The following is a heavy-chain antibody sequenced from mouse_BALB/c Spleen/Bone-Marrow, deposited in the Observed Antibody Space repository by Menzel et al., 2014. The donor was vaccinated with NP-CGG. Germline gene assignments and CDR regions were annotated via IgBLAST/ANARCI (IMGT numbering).Heavy chain of an antibody. V-gene: IGHV1-87*01. CDR1: GFTFTNYW. D-gene: IGHD2-5*01. J-gene: IGHJ4*01. Sequence: QVQLKEAWAELARPGTSVKLSCKTSGFTFTNYWMQWIKQRPGQGLEWIGTIYPGDGDTRYTQKFKGKATLTADKSSSTAYMQLSSLASEDSAVYYCARSNYPYAMDYWGQGTSVPVSS. CDR2: IYPGDGDT. CDR3: ARSNYPYAMDY.